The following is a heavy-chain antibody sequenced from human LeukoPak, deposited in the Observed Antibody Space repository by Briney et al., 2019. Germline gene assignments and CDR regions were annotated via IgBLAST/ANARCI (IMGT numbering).Heavy chain of an antibody. Sequence: SQTLSLTCTVSGGSISSGSYYWSWIRQPAGKGLEWIGYIYYSGSTNYNPSLKSRVTISVDTSKNQFSLKLSSVTAADTAVYYCARGIVVDTIDYWGQGTLVTVSS. V-gene: IGHV4-61*10. D-gene: IGHD2-15*01. CDR1: GGSISSGSYY. J-gene: IGHJ4*02. CDR2: IYYSGST. CDR3: ARGIVVDTIDY.